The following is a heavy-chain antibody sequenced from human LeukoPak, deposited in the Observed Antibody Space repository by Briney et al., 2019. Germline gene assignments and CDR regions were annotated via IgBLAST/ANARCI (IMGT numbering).Heavy chain of an antibody. V-gene: IGHV3-11*01. CDR1: GFTFSSSS. CDR2: ISSSGSTI. Sequence: GGSLRLSCAASGFTFSSSSMSWIRQAPGKGLEWVSYISSSGSTIYYADSVKGRFTISRDNAKNSLYLQMNSLRAEDTAVYYCARNQPYYYDSSGRGYYFDYWGQGTLVTVSS. CDR3: ARNQPYYYDSSGRGYYFDY. D-gene: IGHD3-22*01. J-gene: IGHJ4*02.